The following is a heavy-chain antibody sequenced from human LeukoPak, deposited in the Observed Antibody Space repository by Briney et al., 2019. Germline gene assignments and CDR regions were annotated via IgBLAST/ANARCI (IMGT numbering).Heavy chain of an antibody. D-gene: IGHD1-14*01. CDR1: GFTFSTYY. Sequence: ASVKVSCRASGFTFSTYYAHWVRQAPGQGLEGMGVINPSADGTSYPQKFQGRVTLTRDTSTSTVYMELSSLTSADTAIYSCAKEPPNTGCFDPWGQGTLVTASS. J-gene: IGHJ5*02. V-gene: IGHV1-46*01. CDR3: AKEPPNTGCFDP. CDR2: INPSADGT.